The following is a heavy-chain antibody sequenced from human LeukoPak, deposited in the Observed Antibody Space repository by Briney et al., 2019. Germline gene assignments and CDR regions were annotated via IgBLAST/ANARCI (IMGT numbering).Heavy chain of an antibody. D-gene: IGHD3-16*01. J-gene: IGHJ4*02. CDR1: GDSITNYY. CDR2: ISYSGST. CDR3: ARELGILRAFDY. V-gene: IGHV4-59*01. Sequence: SSETLSLTCTVSGDSITNYYWSWIRQPPGKGLEWIGYISYSGSTNYNPSLKSRVTISVDMSKNQFSLKLSSVTAADTAVYYCARELGILRAFDYWGQGTLVTVSS.